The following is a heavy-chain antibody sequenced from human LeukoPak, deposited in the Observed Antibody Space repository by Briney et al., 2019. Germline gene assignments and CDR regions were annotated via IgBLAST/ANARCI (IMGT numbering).Heavy chain of an antibody. CDR1: GVAFSRDN. D-gene: IGHD1-26*01. J-gene: IGHJ4*02. Sequence: PGGSLRLSCAASGVAFSRDNMNWGRPAPGAGLEWVSHISTAGSAMHYADSVKGRFTISRDNVKVSLYLQMNSLRDEDTAVYYCASSGSYRFDYWGQGTLVTVSS. CDR3: ASSGSYRFDY. CDR2: ISTAGSAM. V-gene: IGHV3-48*02.